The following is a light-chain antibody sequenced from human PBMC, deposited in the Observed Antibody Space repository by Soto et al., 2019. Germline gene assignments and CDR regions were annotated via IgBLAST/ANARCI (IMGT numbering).Light chain of an antibody. CDR3: SSFRRSNTPHVL. V-gene: IGLV2-14*01. J-gene: IGLJ2*01. CDR1: DSDVGGYNF. Sequence: QSALTQPASVSGSPGQSITISCTGTDSDVGGYNFVSWYQQHPGKAPKLMIYGATNRPSGVSNRFSGSKSGNTASLTISGLQPEDDANYYCSSFRRSNTPHVLFGGGTKLTVL. CDR2: GAT.